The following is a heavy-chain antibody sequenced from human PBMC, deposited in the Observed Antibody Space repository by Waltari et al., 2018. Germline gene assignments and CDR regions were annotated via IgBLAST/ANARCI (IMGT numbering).Heavy chain of an antibody. D-gene: IGHD6-19*01. CDR1: GFTFSSYG. CDR3: AKDQGSGWYCLFDY. J-gene: IGHJ4*02. CDR2: IWYDGSNK. Sequence: QVQLVESGGGVVQPGRSLRLSCAASGFTFSSYGMHWVRQAPGKGVEWVAVIWYDGSNKYYADSVKGRFTISRDNSKNTLYLQMNSLRAEDTAVYYCAKDQGSGWYCLFDYWGQGTLVTVSS. V-gene: IGHV3-33*06.